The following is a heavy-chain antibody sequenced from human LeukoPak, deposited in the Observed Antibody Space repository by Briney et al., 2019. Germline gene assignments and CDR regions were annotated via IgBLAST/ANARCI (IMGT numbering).Heavy chain of an antibody. J-gene: IGHJ4*02. D-gene: IGHD2-15*01. CDR3: ARVYCSGGNCYYAY. CDR2: IYHSGST. Sequence: PSEALSLTCAVSGGSISSSNWWSWVRQPPGKGLEWIGEIYHSGSTNYNASLKSRVTISLDKSKNQSSLKLSSVTAADTAVYYCARVYCSGGNCYYAYWGQGTLVTVSS. V-gene: IGHV4-4*02. CDR1: GGSISSSNW.